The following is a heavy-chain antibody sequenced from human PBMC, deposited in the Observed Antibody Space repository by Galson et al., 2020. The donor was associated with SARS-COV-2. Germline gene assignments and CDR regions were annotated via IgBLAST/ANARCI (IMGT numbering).Heavy chain of an antibody. CDR3: ARAVAGTRPDDY. D-gene: IGHD2-21*01. V-gene: IGHV3-23*01. Sequence: GESLKISCAGSGFTFSNYAVTWVRQAAERGLEWVSSIGGGGADTYYADSVKGRFTVSRDNSKNTVYLQMNSLRADDTAVYYCARAVAGTRPDDYWGQGTLVTVSS. J-gene: IGHJ4*02. CDR1: GFTFSNYA. CDR2: IGGGGADT.